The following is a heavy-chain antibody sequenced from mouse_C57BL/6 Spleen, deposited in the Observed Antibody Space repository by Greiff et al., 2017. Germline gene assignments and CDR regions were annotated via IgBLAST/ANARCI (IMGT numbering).Heavy chain of an antibody. CDR3: ARGSDGYCLYAMDY. Sequence: QVQLQQSGPELVKPGASVKISCKASGYAFSSSWMNWVKQRPGQGLEWIGRIYPGDGDTNYNGKFKGKATLTADKSSSTAYMQLSSLTSEDSAVYFGARGSDGYCLYAMDYWGQGTSVTVSS. V-gene: IGHV1-82*01. CDR2: IYPGDGDT. CDR1: GYAFSSSW. J-gene: IGHJ4*01. D-gene: IGHD2-3*01.